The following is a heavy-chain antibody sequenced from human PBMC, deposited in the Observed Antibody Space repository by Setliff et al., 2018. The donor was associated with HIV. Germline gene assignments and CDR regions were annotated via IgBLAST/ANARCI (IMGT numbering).Heavy chain of an antibody. J-gene: IGHJ4*02. CDR1: GFTFSNYA. Sequence: GGSLRLSCAASGFTFSNYAMNWVRQAPGKGLEWVSYISSSSSKIYYADSVKGRFTISRDSAKNSLYLQMNSLRAEDTAVYYCASHNSGWKKADYWGQGTLVTVSS. CDR3: ASHNSGWKKADY. CDR2: ISSSSSKI. V-gene: IGHV3-48*01. D-gene: IGHD6-19*01.